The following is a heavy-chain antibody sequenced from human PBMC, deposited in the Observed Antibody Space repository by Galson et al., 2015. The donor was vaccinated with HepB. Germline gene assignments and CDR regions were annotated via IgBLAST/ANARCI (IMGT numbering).Heavy chain of an antibody. Sequence: SVKVSCKASGYTFTSYVISWVRQAPGQGLEWLERISGYNGHTNYAQNLQNKVTMTTDTSTSTAYLELRHLKSDDTAIYYCARGGTGSDYWGQGTLVTVSS. J-gene: IGHJ4*02. V-gene: IGHV1-18*04. D-gene: IGHD6-19*01. CDR3: ARGGTGSDY. CDR2: ISGYNGHT. CDR1: GYTFTSYV.